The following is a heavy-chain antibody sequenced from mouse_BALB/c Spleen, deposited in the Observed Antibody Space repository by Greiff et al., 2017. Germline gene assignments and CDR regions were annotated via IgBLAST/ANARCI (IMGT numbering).Heavy chain of an antibody. CDR1: GFTFSSYA. J-gene: IGHJ2*01. V-gene: IGHV5-6-5*01. CDR2: ISSGGNT. CDR3: ARGGYYGGLDY. Sequence: EVKLMESGGGLVKPGGSLKLSCAASGFTFSSYAMSWVRQTPEKRLEWVASISSGGNTYYPDSVKGRFTISRDNARNILYLQMSSLRSEDTAMYYCARGGYYGGLDYWGQGTTLTVSS. D-gene: IGHD1-1*01.